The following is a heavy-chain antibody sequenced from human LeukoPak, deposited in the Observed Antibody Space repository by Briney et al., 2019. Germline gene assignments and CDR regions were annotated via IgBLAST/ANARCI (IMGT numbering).Heavy chain of an antibody. Sequence: GGSLRLSCAASGFTLSSYGMSWVRQAPGKGLEWVSSISGSGGNAYYADSVKGRFTISRDNSKNTLYLQMNSLRAEDTAVYYCAKKWLGENWGQGTLVTVSS. CDR3: AKKWLGEN. V-gene: IGHV3-23*01. J-gene: IGHJ4*02. CDR1: GFTLSSYG. CDR2: ISGSGGNA. D-gene: IGHD3-10*01.